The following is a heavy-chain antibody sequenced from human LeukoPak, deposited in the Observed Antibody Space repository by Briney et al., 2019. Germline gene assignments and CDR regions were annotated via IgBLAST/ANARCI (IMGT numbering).Heavy chain of an antibody. CDR2: ISGSGGST. CDR1: GFTFNSYA. D-gene: IGHD6-6*01. CDR3: ATNPKYSSYY. J-gene: IGHJ4*02. Sequence: GGSLRLSCAASGFTFNSYAMSWVRQAPGKGLEWDSAISGSGGSTYYADSVKGRFTISRDNSKNTLYLQMNSLRAEDTAVYYCATNPKYSSYYWGQGTLVTVSS. V-gene: IGHV3-23*01.